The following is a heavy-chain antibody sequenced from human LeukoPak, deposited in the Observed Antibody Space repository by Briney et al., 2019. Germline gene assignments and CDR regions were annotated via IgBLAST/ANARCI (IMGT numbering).Heavy chain of an antibody. V-gene: IGHV3-53*01. CDR1: GFTVSSNY. D-gene: IGHD2-21*02. CDR2: IYSGGST. J-gene: IGHJ3*02. Sequence: GGSLRLSCAASGFTVSSNYMSWVRQAPGKGLEWVSVIYSGGSTYYADSVKGRFTISRDNSKNTLYLQMNSLRAEDTAVYYCARSYCGGDCDAFDIWGQGTMVTVSS. CDR3: ARSYCGGDCDAFDI.